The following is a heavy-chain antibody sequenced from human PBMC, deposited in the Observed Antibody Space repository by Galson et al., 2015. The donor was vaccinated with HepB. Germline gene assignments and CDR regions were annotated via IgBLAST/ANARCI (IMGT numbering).Heavy chain of an antibody. CDR1: GYSFTSYW. D-gene: IGHD2-2*01. CDR2: IYPGDSDT. Sequence: QSGAEVKKPGESLKISRKGSGYSFTSYWIGWVRQMPGKGLEWMGIIYPGDSDTRYSPSFQGQVTISADKSISTAYLQWSSLKASDTAMYYCARLYSPPVYCSSTSCPNWFDPWGQGTLVTVSS. CDR3: ARLYSPPVYCSSTSCPNWFDP. J-gene: IGHJ5*02. V-gene: IGHV5-51*03.